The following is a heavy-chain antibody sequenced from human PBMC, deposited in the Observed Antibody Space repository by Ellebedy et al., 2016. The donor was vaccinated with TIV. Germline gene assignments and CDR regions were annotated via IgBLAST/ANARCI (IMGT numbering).Heavy chain of an antibody. CDR3: ARVGEWLDTFDS. Sequence: ASVKVSCKAFGYTFTNYYMHWARQAPGQGLEWMGIINPSGGNTTYGQKFQGRVTMTRDTSTSTVYMELSSLRSEDTAVYYCARVGEWLDTFDSWGQGTLVTVSS. CDR2: INPSGGNT. J-gene: IGHJ4*02. CDR1: GYTFTNYY. V-gene: IGHV1-46*01. D-gene: IGHD6-19*01.